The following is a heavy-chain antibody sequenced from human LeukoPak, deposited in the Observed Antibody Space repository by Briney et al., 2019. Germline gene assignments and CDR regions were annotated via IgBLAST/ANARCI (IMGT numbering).Heavy chain of an antibody. D-gene: IGHD3-10*01. CDR2: INHSGST. Sequence: PSETLSLTCSFYGGSLSGYYWSWIRQSPGKGLEWIGDINHSGSTNYNPSLKSRVTISVDTSKNQFSLKLSSVTAADTAVYYCARAYYYGSGSYDYWGQGTLVTVSS. CDR3: ARAYYYGSGSYDY. J-gene: IGHJ4*02. V-gene: IGHV4-34*01. CDR1: GGSLSGYY.